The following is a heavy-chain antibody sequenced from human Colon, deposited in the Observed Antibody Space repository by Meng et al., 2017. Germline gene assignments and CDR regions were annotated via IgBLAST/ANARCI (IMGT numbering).Heavy chain of an antibody. J-gene: IGHJ3*02. D-gene: IGHD5-12*01. CDR2: INPRGGST. CDR3: ASSDSGPDTGKAFDI. Sequence: ASVKVSCKASGFTFTSYYIHWIRQAPGQGLEWMGIINPRGGSTSYTQRLQGRVTVTSDTSTTTDYMELSGLESEDTAVYYCASSDSGPDTGKAFDIWGQGTTVTVSS. V-gene: IGHV1-46*04. CDR1: GFTFTSYY.